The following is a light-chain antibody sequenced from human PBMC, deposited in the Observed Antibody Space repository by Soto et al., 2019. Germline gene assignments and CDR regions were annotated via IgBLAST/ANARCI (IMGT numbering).Light chain of an antibody. V-gene: IGKV3-15*01. Sequence: EIVMTQSPATLSVSPGERATLYCRASQIVSSNLAWYQQKPGQAPRLLIYGASTRATGIPARFSGSGSGTEFTLTISSLQSEDFAVYYCQQYNNWPRTFGQGTKVDIK. CDR1: QIVSSN. CDR3: QQYNNWPRT. CDR2: GAS. J-gene: IGKJ1*01.